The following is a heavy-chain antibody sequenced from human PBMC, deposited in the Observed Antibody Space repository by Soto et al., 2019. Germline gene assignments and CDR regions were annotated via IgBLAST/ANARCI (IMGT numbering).Heavy chain of an antibody. CDR3: AKVHTIFGVLNAFDL. J-gene: IGHJ3*01. V-gene: IGHV3-23*01. Sequence: EVQLLESGGGLVQPGVSLRLSCAASGFTFSSYAMSWVRQAPGKGLEWVSAISGSGGSTYYADSVKGRFTISRDNSKNTLYLQMHSLRAEDTAVYYCAKVHTIFGVLNAFDLWGQGTMVTVSS. CDR1: GFTFSSYA. D-gene: IGHD3-3*01. CDR2: ISGSGGST.